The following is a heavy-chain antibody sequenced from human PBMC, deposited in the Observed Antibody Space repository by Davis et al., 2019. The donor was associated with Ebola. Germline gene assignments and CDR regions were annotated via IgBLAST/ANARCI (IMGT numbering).Heavy chain of an antibody. J-gene: IGHJ6*02. CDR1: GFTFSGSA. D-gene: IGHD3-9*01. V-gene: IGHV3-73*01. Sequence: GESLKISCAASGFTFSGSAMHWVRQASGKGLEWVGRIRSKANSYATAYAASVKGRFTISRDDSKNTAYLQMNSLRAEDTAVYYCARDVLRYFDWLQGGMDVWGQGTTVTVSS. CDR3: ARDVLRYFDWLQGGMDV. CDR2: IRSKANSYAT.